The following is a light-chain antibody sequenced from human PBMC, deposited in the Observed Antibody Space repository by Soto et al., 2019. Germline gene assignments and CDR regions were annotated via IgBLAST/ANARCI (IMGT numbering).Light chain of an antibody. J-gene: IGLJ3*02. Sequence: QSVLTQPASVSGSPGQSITISCTGTSSDVGGYNYVSWYQQHPGKAPKVMIYEVTNRPSGVSNRFSGSKSGNTASLTISGLQAEDEADYYCSSYTSSITRVFGGGTKLTVL. CDR3: SSYTSSITRV. CDR2: EVT. CDR1: SSDVGGYNY. V-gene: IGLV2-14*01.